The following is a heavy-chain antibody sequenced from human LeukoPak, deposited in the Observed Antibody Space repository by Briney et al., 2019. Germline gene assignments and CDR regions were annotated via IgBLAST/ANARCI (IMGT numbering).Heavy chain of an antibody. J-gene: IGHJ4*02. CDR2: IYYSGST. CDR1: GGSISSYY. V-gene: IGHV4-59*01. D-gene: IGHD3-22*01. Sequence: SETLSLTCNVSGGSISSYYWSWIRQPPGKGLEWIGYIYYSGSTNYNPSLKSRVTISVDTSKNQFTLKLSSVTAADAAMYYCARLYYDSSGQYYFDYWGQGTLVTVSS. CDR3: ARLYYDSSGQYYFDY.